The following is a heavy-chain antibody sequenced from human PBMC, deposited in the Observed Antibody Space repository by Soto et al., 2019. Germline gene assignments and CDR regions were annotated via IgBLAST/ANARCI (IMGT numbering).Heavy chain of an antibody. J-gene: IGHJ4*02. CDR2: IIPMSGAT. CDR1: GGTFSSYP. V-gene: IGHV1-69*12. CDR3: ARGGPENDY. D-gene: IGHD1-26*01. Sequence: QVQLVQSGAEVKKPGSSVKVSCKASGGTFSSYPLSWVRQAPGQGLEWMGGIIPMSGATNYAQKFQGRVTFTADESTKTSYLELTSLRSEDTAVYYCARGGPENDYWGQGTLVTVSS.